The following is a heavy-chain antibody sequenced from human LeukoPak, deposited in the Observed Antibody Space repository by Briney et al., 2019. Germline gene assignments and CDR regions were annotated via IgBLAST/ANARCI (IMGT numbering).Heavy chain of an antibody. CDR1: GYSFTSHY. J-gene: IGHJ4*02. D-gene: IGHD3-10*01. CDR2: INPNSGGT. V-gene: IGHV1-2*02. Sequence: VASVKVSCKASGYSFTSHYMHWVRQAPGQGLEWMGWINPNSGGTNYAQKFQGRVTMTRDTSISTAYMELSRLRSDDTAVYYCARDLRHGSGSYHPSDYWGQGTLVTVSS. CDR3: ARDLRHGSGSYHPSDY.